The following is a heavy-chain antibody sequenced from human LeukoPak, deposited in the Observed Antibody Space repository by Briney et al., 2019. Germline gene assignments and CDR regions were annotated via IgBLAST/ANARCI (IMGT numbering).Heavy chain of an antibody. J-gene: IGHJ4*02. V-gene: IGHV3-30*04. CDR3: ARDFRPVVGAAGTFDY. CDR2: ISYDGSNK. D-gene: IGHD6-13*01. CDR1: RFTFSNYA. Sequence: PGRSLRLSCAASRFTFSNYAMHWVRQAPGKGLEWVAVISYDGSNKYYADSVKGRFTISRYNSKNTLYLQMNSLRAEDTAVYYCARDFRPVVGAAGTFDYWGQGTLVTVSS.